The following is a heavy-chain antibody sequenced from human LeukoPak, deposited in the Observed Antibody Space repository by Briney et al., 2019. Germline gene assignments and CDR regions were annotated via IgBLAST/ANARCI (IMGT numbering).Heavy chain of an antibody. V-gene: IGHV1-2*06. J-gene: IGHJ4*02. Sequence: GASVKVSCKASGYTFTGYYMHWVRQAPGQGLEWMGRINPYSGGTNYAQEFQGRVTMTRDTSINTAYMEVRRLRSDDTAIYYCARDLGRDGYNYYSWGQGTLVTVSS. D-gene: IGHD5-24*01. CDR3: ARDLGRDGYNYYS. CDR1: GYTFTGYY. CDR2: INPYSGGT.